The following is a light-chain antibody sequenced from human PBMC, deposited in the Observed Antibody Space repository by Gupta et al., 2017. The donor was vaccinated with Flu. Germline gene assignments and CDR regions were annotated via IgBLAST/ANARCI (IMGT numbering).Light chain of an antibody. CDR1: SSTIGARYD. V-gene: IGLV1-40*01. Sequence: TISCTGSSSTIGARYDVHWYQQLPGTAPKLLTSANSNRPAGVPDRFSGSKSGTSASLAITGLQPEDEADYYCQSYDTSLNGYYVFGTGTKVTVL. CDR3: QSYDTSLNGYYV. CDR2: ANS. J-gene: IGLJ1*01.